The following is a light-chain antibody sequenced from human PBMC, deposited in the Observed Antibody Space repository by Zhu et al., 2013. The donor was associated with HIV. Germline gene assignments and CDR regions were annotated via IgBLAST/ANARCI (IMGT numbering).Light chain of an antibody. CDR1: SSNIENNY. CDR3: GTWDSTLSAWV. J-gene: IGLJ3*02. CDR2: DTN. Sequence: QSILTQPPSVSAAEGQKVTISCAGSSSNIENNYVSWYQQLPGTAPKLLIYDTNNRPSGIPDRFSGSKSGTSATLGITGLQTGDEADYYCGTWDSTLSAWVFGGGTKLTVL. V-gene: IGLV1-51*01.